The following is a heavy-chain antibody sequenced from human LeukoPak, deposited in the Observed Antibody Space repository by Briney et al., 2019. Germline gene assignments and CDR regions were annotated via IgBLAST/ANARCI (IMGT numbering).Heavy chain of an antibody. CDR3: ARGRLFDY. D-gene: IGHD2-21*01. V-gene: IGHV4-59*08. CDR1: GGSIGSYY. J-gene: IGHJ4*02. CDR2: IYYSGST. Sequence: PSETLSLTCTVSGGSIGSYYWSWIRQPPGKGLEWIGYIYYSGSTNYNPSLKSRVTISVDTSKNQFSLKLSSVTAADTAVYYCARGRLFDYWGQGTLVTVSS.